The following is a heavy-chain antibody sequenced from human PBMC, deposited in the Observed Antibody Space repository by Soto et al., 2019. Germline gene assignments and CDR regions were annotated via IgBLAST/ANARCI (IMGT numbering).Heavy chain of an antibody. J-gene: IGHJ5*02. CDR3: ARHPERIAQIGWFDP. D-gene: IGHD6-13*01. CDR2: ISSSGSTI. Sequence: GGSLRLSCAASGFTFTTYSMNWVRQAPGKGLEWISYISSSGSTIYYADSVKGRFTISRDNAKNSVSLQMNSLRADDTAVYYCARHPERIAQIGWFDPWGQGTLVTVSS. CDR1: GFTFTTYS. V-gene: IGHV3-48*01.